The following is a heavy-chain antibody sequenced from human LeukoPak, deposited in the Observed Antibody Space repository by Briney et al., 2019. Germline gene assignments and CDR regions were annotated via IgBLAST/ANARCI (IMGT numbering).Heavy chain of an antibody. J-gene: IGHJ4*02. D-gene: IGHD3-10*01. CDR2: IYYSGST. CDR3: ARVPRSFEELYFDY. Sequence: SETLSLTCTVSGGSISSYYWSWIRQPPGKGLEWIGYIYYSGSTNYNPSLKSRVTISVDTSKNQFSLKLSSVTAADTAVYYCARVPRSFEELYFDYWGQGTLVTVSS. CDR1: GGSISSYY. V-gene: IGHV4-59*01.